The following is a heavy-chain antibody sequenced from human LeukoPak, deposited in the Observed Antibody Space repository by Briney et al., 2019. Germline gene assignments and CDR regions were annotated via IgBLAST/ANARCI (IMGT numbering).Heavy chain of an antibody. CDR1: GGTFSSYA. Sequence: SVKVSCKASGGTFSSYAISWVRQAPGQGLEWMGGIIPIFGTANYAQKFQGRVTITADESTSTAYMELSSLRSEDTAVYYCASRSGSSGYSYFDYWGQGTPVTVSS. CDR2: IIPIFGTA. CDR3: ASRSGSSGYSYFDY. J-gene: IGHJ4*02. D-gene: IGHD3-22*01. V-gene: IGHV1-69*13.